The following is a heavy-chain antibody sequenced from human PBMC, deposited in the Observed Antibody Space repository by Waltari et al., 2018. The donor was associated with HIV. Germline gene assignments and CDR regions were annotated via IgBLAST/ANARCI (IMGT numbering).Heavy chain of an antibody. CDR1: GDACNPHA. CDR2: IKPICGTA. D-gene: IGHD2-21*02. Sequence: QVPLVLSGGEVRKHRSSQKYSRQASGDACNPHAIHWIRQAPGQELEWVAGIKPICGTANDPQKFQGRVTITADDSTRTAYMELSRLIFEDTAVYYCARDQSHSVVVTEGAFDSWGQGTMVTVSS. V-gene: IGHV1-69*01. CDR3: ARDQSHSVVVTEGAFDS. J-gene: IGHJ3*02.